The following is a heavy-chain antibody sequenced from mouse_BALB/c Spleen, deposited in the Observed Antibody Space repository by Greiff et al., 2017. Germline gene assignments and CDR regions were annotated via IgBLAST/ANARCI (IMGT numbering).Heavy chain of an antibody. CDR3: ARQAYGSFAY. D-gene: IGHD1-2*01. J-gene: IGHJ3*01. V-gene: IGHV5-12-2*01. CDR1: GFTFSSYT. Sequence: DVMLVESGGGLVQPGGSLKLSCAASGFTFSSYTMSWVRQTPEKRLEWVAYISNGGGSTYYPDTVKGRFTISRDNAKNTLYLQMSSLKSEDTAMYYCARQAYGSFAYWGQGTLVTVSA. CDR2: ISNGGGST.